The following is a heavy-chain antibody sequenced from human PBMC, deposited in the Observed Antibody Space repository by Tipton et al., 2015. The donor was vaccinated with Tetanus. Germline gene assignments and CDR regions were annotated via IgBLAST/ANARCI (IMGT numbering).Heavy chain of an antibody. J-gene: IGHJ6*02. Sequence: RSLRLSCAASGFTFSSYGMHWVRQAPGKGLEWVAVISYDGSNKYYADSVKGRFTISRDNSKNTLYLQMNSLRAEDTAVYYCAKGYDYGDSPNFGYYVMDVWGQGTPVTVSS. CDR1: GFTFSSYG. CDR2: ISYDGSNK. V-gene: IGHV3-30*18. D-gene: IGHD4-17*01. CDR3: AKGYDYGDSPNFGYYVMDV.